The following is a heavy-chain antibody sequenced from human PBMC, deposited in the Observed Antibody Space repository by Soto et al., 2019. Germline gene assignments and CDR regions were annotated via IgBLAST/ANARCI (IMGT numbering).Heavy chain of an antibody. CDR3: AKDREFPYYYSMDV. D-gene: IGHD2-21*01. Sequence: ASVKVSCKASGYTFTNYAMHWVRQAPGQRLEWMGWINAGNGNTKYSQKFQGRVTITRDTSASTAYMELSSLRAEDTAVYYCAKDREFPYYYSMDVWGQGTTVTVSS. V-gene: IGHV1-3*01. J-gene: IGHJ6*02. CDR1: GYTFTNYA. CDR2: INAGNGNT.